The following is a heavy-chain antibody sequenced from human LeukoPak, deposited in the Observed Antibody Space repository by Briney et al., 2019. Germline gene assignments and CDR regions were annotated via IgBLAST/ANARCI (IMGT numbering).Heavy chain of an antibody. CDR3: ARDPIAVAGTDYYYYGMDV. D-gene: IGHD6-19*01. CDR2: IYHSGST. Sequence: PSETLSLTCAVSGGSISSSNWWSWVRQPPGKGLEWIGEIYHSGSTNYNPSLKSRVTISVDKSKNQFSLKLSSATAADTAVYYFARDPIAVAGTDYYYYGMDVWGQGTTVTVSS. J-gene: IGHJ6*02. CDR1: GGSISSSNW. V-gene: IGHV4-4*02.